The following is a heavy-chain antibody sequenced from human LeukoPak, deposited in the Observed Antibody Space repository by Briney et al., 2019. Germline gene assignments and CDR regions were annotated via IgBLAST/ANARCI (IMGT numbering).Heavy chain of an antibody. CDR1: GFTFSSYA. V-gene: IGHV3-23*01. D-gene: IGHD6-13*01. Sequence: GGSLRLSCAASGFTFSSYAMSWVRQAPGKGLEWVSAISGSGGSTYYADSVKGRFTISRDNSKNTLYLQMNSLRAEDTAVYYCAKVGSSAAAGKGAYYYGMDVWGQGTTVTVSS. CDR2: ISGSGGST. CDR3: AKVGSSAAAGKGAYYYGMDV. J-gene: IGHJ6*02.